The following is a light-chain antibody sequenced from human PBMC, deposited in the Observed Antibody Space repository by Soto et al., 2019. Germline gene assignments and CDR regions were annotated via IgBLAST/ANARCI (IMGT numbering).Light chain of an antibody. J-gene: IGKJ2*01. V-gene: IGKV1-6*01. CDR1: QDIRQD. Sequence: ATQMTQSPSSLAAFVGDRVSMTCRASQDIRQDLGWYQQKPGRAPKLLIYAASSLQSGVPSRFSGSGSGTYFTLTISSLQPEDVGTYYCLQDYRYPYTVGQRTKLEIK. CDR2: AAS. CDR3: LQDYRYPYT.